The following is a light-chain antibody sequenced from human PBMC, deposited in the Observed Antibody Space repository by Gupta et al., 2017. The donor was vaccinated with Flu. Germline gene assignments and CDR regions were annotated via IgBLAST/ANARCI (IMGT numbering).Light chain of an antibody. J-gene: IGKJ2*01. CDR2: WTS. Sequence: DIVMTQSPDSLAVSLGERATIKCFSSQSVLQTSNNGNYLGWYQQKAGQPPKLLVYWTSIREYGVPDRFRGSGSGTEFTLEITNLQAEDAAVYYCQQFHSRPHTFGQGTKVEI. CDR3: QQFHSRPHT. CDR1: QSVLQTSNNGNY. V-gene: IGKV4-1*01.